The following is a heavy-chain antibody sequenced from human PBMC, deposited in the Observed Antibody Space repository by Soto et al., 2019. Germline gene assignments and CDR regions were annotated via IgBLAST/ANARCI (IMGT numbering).Heavy chain of an antibody. V-gene: IGHV3-23*01. CDR3: VKDRHPDGFWPFDH. CDR1: GFIFSTYA. Sequence: VQLLESGGGLVQPGGSLRLSCVGSGFIFSTYAMSWVRQAPGRGLEWVAGLFGNGGGIEYVDLVKGRFTISRDNSKNTLYLQLNSLRAEDTATYYCVKDRHPDGFWPFDHWGQGTLITVSS. J-gene: IGHJ4*02. CDR2: LFGNGGGI. D-gene: IGHD3-3*01.